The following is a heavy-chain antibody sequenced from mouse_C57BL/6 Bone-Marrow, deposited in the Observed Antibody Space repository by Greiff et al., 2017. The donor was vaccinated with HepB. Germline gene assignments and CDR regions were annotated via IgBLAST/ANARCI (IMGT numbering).Heavy chain of an antibody. CDR2: IDPSDSYT. V-gene: IGHV1-50*01. J-gene: IGHJ1*03. CDR1: GYTFTSYW. CDR3: ARLGLGNWYFDV. D-gene: IGHD3-3*01. Sequence: QVQLQQPGAELVKPGASVKLSCKASGYTFTSYWMQWVKQRPGQGLEWIGEIDPSDSYTNYNQKFKGKATLTVDTSSSTAYMQLSSLTSEDSAVYYCARLGLGNWYFDVWGTGTTVTVSS.